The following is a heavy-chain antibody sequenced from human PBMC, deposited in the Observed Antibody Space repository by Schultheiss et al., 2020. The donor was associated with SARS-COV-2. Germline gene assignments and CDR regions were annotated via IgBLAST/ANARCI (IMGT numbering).Heavy chain of an antibody. CDR1: GFTFSSYE. Sequence: GGSLRLSCAASGFTFSSYEMNWVRQAPGKGLEWVGFIRSKTYGGTTEYAASVKGRITISRDDSKSIAYLQMNSLKTEDTAVYYCTSSLIGWGQGTLVTVSS. CDR3: TSSLIG. D-gene: IGHD2-21*01. J-gene: IGHJ4*02. V-gene: IGHV3-49*04. CDR2: IRSKTYGGTT.